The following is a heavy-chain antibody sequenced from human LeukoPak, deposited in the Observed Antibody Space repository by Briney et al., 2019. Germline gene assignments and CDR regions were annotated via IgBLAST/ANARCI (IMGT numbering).Heavy chain of an antibody. CDR3: ARDCDSAHYFDY. D-gene: IGHD2-21*01. CDR2: ISFDGGNK. J-gene: IGHJ4*02. V-gene: IGHV3-30-3*01. Sequence: GGSLRLSCAASGFSFNTYAMHWVRQAPGKGLEWVAVISFDGGNKYYPDSVEGRFTISRDNSRNALYLQMSSLRAEDTGAYYCARDCDSAHYFDYWGQGTLVTVS. CDR1: GFSFNTYA.